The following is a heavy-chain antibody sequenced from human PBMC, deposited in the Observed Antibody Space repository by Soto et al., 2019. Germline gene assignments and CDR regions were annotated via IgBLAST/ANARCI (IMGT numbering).Heavy chain of an antibody. Sequence: SETLSLTCSVSGDSISTVDYFWAWIRQPPGQALEYIGYIYKSATTYYNPSFESRVAISLDTSKSQFSLNVTSVTAADTAVYFCGSVRYCLTGRCFPNWFDSWGQGTLVTVSS. D-gene: IGHD2-15*01. V-gene: IGHV4-30-4*01. CDR1: GDSISTVDYF. CDR3: GSVRYCLTGRCFPNWFDS. J-gene: IGHJ5*01. CDR2: IYKSATT.